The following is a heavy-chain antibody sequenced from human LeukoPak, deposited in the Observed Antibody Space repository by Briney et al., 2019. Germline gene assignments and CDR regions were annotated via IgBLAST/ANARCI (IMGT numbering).Heavy chain of an antibody. CDR2: ISGSGGST. J-gene: IGHJ4*02. V-gene: IGHV3-23*01. CDR3: AKVGYSSSWYSAY. Sequence: GGSVSLSCAASGFPFRSYAMRWVRQAPGKGVEGVAAISGSGGSTYYADSVKGRFTISRDNSKNTLYLQMNSPRAGDTAVYYCAKVGYSSSWYSAYWGEGTLVTVSS. CDR1: GFPFRSYA. D-gene: IGHD6-13*01.